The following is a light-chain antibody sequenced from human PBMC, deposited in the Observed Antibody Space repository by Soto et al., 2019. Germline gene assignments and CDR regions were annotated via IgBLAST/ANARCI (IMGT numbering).Light chain of an antibody. CDR1: QSVSSY. V-gene: IGKV3-11*01. CDR2: DAS. J-gene: IGKJ3*01. CDR3: QQRSNWPGT. Sequence: EIVLTQSPATLSLSPGERATLSCRASQSVSSYLAWYQQKPGQAPRLLIYDASNRATGITARLSVSGSGTDFTLTISSLEPEDFAVYYCQQRSNWPGTFGPGTKVDIK.